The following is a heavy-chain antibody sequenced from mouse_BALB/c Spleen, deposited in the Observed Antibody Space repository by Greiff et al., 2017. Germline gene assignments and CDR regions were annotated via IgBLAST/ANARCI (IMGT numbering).Heavy chain of an antibody. J-gene: IGHJ2*01. CDR3: ARHRDNYFDY. CDR2: ISSGGSYT. Sequence: EVKLVESGGDLVKPGGSLKLSCAASGFTFSSYGMSWVRQTPDKRLEWVATISSGGSYTYYPDSVKGRFTISRDNAKNTLYLQMSRLKSEDTAMYYCARHRDNYFDYWGQGTTLTVSS. V-gene: IGHV5-6*02. D-gene: IGHD3-3*01. CDR1: GFTFSSYG.